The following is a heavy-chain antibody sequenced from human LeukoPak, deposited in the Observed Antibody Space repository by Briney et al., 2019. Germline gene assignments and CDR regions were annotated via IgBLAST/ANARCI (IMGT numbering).Heavy chain of an antibody. V-gene: IGHV1-2*06. D-gene: IGHD6-19*01. CDR2: INPNSGGT. CDR3: ARAKGAVDHNWFDP. Sequence: ASAKVSCKASGYTFTGYYMHWVRQAPGQGLEWMGRINPNSGGTNYAQKFQGRVTMTRDTSISTAYMELSRLRFDDTAVYYCARAKGAVDHNWFDPWGQGTLVTVSS. CDR1: GYTFTGYY. J-gene: IGHJ5*02.